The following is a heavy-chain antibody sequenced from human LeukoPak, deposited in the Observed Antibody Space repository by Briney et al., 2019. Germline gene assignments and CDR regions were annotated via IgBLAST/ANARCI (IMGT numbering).Heavy chain of an antibody. V-gene: IGHV3-7*05. Sequence: GGSLRLSCVGSGFSFSTSWMSWVRQAPGKGPEWLANLKEDGSEKSYVDPVKGRFSISRDNARNSLYLEMDSLRVDDTAVYYCARGGVSRAAFDVWGQGTMVTVSS. CDR1: GFSFSTSW. J-gene: IGHJ3*01. CDR3: ARGGVSRAAFDV. D-gene: IGHD5/OR15-5a*01. CDR2: LKEDGSEK.